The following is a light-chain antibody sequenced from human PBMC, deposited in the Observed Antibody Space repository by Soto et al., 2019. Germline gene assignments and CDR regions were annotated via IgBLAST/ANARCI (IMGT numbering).Light chain of an antibody. V-gene: IGKV3-20*01. CDR1: QTVRNNY. CDR2: AAS. CDR3: QKYNNWPKT. J-gene: IGKJ1*01. Sequence: EIVLTQSPGALSLSPGERATLSCGASQTVRNNYLAWYQQTPGQAPRLMIYAASRRATGIPHRFSSSGSGKDFTITISRLEPEDFAGYYCQKYNNWPKTFGPGTKVDI.